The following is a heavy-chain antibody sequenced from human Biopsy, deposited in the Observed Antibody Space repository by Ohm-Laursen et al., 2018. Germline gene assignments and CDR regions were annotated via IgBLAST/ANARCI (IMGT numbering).Heavy chain of an antibody. Sequence: SETLSLTWTVSGGSISDSTYHWGWIRQSPGKGLEWIGNIYYSGNTDYSPSLKSRVTISVDTSNNQFSLKLGSVTAADTAVYYCARQVDFWSGYVDYWGQGTLVAVSS. V-gene: IGHV4-39*01. CDR2: IYYSGNT. CDR3: ARQVDFWSGYVDY. D-gene: IGHD3-3*01. CDR1: GGSISDSTYH. J-gene: IGHJ4*02.